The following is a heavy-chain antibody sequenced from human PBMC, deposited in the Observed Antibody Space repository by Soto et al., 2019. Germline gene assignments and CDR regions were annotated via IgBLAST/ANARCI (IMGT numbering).Heavy chain of an antibody. CDR1: GGSISSSSYY. J-gene: IGHJ4*02. V-gene: IGHV4-39*01. Sequence: QLQLQESGPGLVKPSETLSLTCTVSGGSISSSSYYWGWIRQPPGKGLEWIGSIYYSGSTYYNPSLKSRVTISVDMSKNQFSLKLSSVTAADTAVYYCARHVSEYSSGWIDYWGQGTLVTVSS. CDR3: ARHVSEYSSGWIDY. CDR2: IYYSGST. D-gene: IGHD6-19*01.